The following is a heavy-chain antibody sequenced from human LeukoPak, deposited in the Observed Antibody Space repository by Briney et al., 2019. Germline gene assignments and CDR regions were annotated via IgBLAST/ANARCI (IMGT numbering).Heavy chain of an antibody. V-gene: IGHV4-61*02. CDR1: GGSINSGSSY. CDR3: ARGPYYCSGASCLNWFGP. CDR2: IYTSGST. J-gene: IGHJ5*02. D-gene: IGHD2-15*01. Sequence: PSQTLSLTCTVSGGSINSGSSYWSWIRQPAGKGLEWIGRIYTSGSTDYNPSLKSRVTILLDTSKNQFSLKLNSVTAADTAVYFCARGPYYCSGASCLNWFGPWGQGTLVTVSS.